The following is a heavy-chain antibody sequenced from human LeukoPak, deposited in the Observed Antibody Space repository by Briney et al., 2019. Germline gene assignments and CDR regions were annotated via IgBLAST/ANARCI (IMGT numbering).Heavy chain of an antibody. CDR1: GYTFTGYY. D-gene: IGHD5-18*01. CDR2: INPNSGAT. Sequence: APVKVSCKASGYTFTGYYMHWVRQAPGQGLEWMGWINPNSGATNYAQKFQGWVTMTRDTSTTTAYMELSRLRFDDTAVYYCARASDGYSYGSFVDYWGQGTLVTVSS. V-gene: IGHV1-2*04. CDR3: ARASDGYSYGSFVDY. J-gene: IGHJ4*02.